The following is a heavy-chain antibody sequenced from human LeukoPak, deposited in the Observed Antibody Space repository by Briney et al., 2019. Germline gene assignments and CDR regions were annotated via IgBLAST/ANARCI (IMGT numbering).Heavy chain of an antibody. CDR1: GGSISSGSYY. V-gene: IGHV4-61*02. J-gene: IGHJ3*02. D-gene: IGHD3-16*02. CDR3: AREGYPAFDI. CDR2: IYTSGST. Sequence: SETLSLTCTVSGGSISSGSYYWSWIRQPAGKGLEWIGRIYTSGSTNYNPSLKSRVTISVDTSKNQFSLKLSSVTAADTAVYYCAREGYPAFDIWGQGTMVTVSS.